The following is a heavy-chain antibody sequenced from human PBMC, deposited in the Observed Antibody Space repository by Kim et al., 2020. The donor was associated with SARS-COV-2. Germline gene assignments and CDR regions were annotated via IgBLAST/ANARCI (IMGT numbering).Heavy chain of an antibody. Sequence: GGSLRLSCAASGFTFSGSAIHWVRQASGKGLAWVGRIRSKANRYATAYAASVRGRFSISRDDSKNTAYLQMNILKTEDTAVYYCTRVPPTTSAFWDAFDIWGRGTMVTVSS. CDR3: TRVPPTTSAFWDAFDI. CDR1: GFTFSGSA. J-gene: IGHJ3*02. CDR2: IRSKANRYAT. D-gene: IGHD1-1*01. V-gene: IGHV3-73*01.